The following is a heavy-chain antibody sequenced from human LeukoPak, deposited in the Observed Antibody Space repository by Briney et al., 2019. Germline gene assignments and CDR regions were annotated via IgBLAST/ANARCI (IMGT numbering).Heavy chain of an antibody. D-gene: IGHD3-10*01. CDR2: ISSSSSYI. V-gene: IGHV3-21*01. CDR3: ARDRKRFWDMVRGVIITNHYYYYYGMDV. J-gene: IGHJ6*02. Sequence: PGGSLRLSCAASGFTFSSYGMSWVRQAPGKGLEWVSSISSSSSYIYYADSVKGRFTISRDNAKNSLYLQMNSLRAEDTAVYYCARDRKRFWDMVRGVIITNHYYYYYGMDVWGQGTTVTVSS. CDR1: GFTFSSYG.